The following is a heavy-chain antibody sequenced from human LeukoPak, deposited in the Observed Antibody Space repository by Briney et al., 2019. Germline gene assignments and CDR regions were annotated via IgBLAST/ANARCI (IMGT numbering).Heavy chain of an antibody. V-gene: IGHV3-23*01. CDR1: GFTYSSDV. CDR2: ISGSGDKT. D-gene: IGHD4-11*01. CDR3: AKDDPNDYKPWIY. Sequence: GGSLRLSCAASGFTYSSDVMSWVRQAPGKGLEWVSLISGSGDKTYYADSVKGRFTISRDNSKNTLYLQVNSLRADDTAVYYCAKDDPNDYKPWIYWGQGTLVIVSS. J-gene: IGHJ4*02.